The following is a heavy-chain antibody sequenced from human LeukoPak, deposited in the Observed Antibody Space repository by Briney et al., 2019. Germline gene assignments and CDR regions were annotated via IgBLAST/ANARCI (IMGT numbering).Heavy chain of an antibody. Sequence: GGSLRLSCAASGFTFSSYGMHWVRQAPGKGLVWVSRIKSDGSFATYPDSVKGRFTISRDNAMNTLYLQMNSLRAEDTAVYFCARDIYYDKSGSDYWGQGTLVTVSS. CDR3: ARDIYYDKSGSDY. D-gene: IGHD3-22*01. CDR2: IKSDGSFA. J-gene: IGHJ4*02. CDR1: GFTFSSYG. V-gene: IGHV3-74*01.